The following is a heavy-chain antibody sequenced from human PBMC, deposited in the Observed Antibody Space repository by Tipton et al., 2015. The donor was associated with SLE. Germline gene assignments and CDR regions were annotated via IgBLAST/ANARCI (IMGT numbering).Heavy chain of an antibody. Sequence: LRLSCTVSGGSISSSSYYWGWIRQPPGKGLEWIGSIYYSGSTNYNPSLKSRVTISVDTSKNQFSLKLSSVTAADTAVYYCARGRYSSGWRGGFDPWGQGTLVTVSS. J-gene: IGHJ5*02. V-gene: IGHV4-39*07. D-gene: IGHD6-19*01. CDR2: IYYSGST. CDR1: GGSISSSSYY. CDR3: ARGRYSSGWRGGFDP.